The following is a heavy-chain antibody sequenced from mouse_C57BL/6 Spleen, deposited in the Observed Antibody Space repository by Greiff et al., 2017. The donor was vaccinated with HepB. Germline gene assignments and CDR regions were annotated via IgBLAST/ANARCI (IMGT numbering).Heavy chain of an antibody. CDR2: IDPEDGDT. CDR1: GFNIKDYY. V-gene: IGHV14-1*01. D-gene: IGHD1-1*01. CDR3: TTNAYYYGSSYYFDY. Sequence: EVQLQQSGAELVRPGASVKLSCTASGFNIKDYYMHWVKQRPEQGLEWIGRIDPEDGDTEYDPKFQGKATMTADTSSNTAYLQLSSLTSEDTAAYYCTTNAYYYGSSYYFDYWGQGTTLTVSS. J-gene: IGHJ2*01.